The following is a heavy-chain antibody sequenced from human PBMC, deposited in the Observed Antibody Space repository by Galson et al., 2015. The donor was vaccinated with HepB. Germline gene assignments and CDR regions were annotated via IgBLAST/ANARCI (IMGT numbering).Heavy chain of an antibody. D-gene: IGHD2-8*01. Sequence: AVKVSCKASGYTFTTYDGNWVGQAPGRGLEWVGWMNPKSGNIGFAQRFQGRVTLTRDISMNTDYMDLSSLTTDDTAVYYCVYSGHPLHWGQGTLITVSS. CDR3: VYSGHPLH. V-gene: IGHV1-8*01. CDR2: MNPKSGNI. J-gene: IGHJ1*01. CDR1: GYTFTTYD.